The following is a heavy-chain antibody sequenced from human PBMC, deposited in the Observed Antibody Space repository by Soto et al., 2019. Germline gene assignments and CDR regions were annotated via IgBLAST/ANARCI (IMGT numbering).Heavy chain of an antibody. D-gene: IGHD6-13*01. CDR2: ISSSSSTI. J-gene: IGHJ3*02. CDR1: GFTFSSYS. CDR3: ARDRLGIAAAGGIFFDI. V-gene: IGHV3-48*01. Sequence: GGSLRLSCAASGFTFSSYSMNWVRQAPGKGLEWVSYISSSSSTIYYADSVKGRFTISRDNAKNSLYLQMNSLRAEDTAVYYCARDRLGIAAAGGIFFDIWGQGTMVTVSS.